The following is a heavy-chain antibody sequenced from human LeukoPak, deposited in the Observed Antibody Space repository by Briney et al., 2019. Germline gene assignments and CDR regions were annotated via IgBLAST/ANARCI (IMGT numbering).Heavy chain of an antibody. V-gene: IGHV3-30*02. J-gene: IGHJ3*02. CDR2: IRYDGSNK. CDR3: AAFGCCAFDI. CDR1: GFTFSSYG. Sequence: GGSLRLSCAASGFTFSSYGMHWVRQAPGKGLEWVAFIRYDGSNKYYADSVKGRFTISRDNSKNTLYLQMNSLRAEDTAVYYCAAFGCCAFDIWGQGTMVTVSS. D-gene: IGHD3-10*01.